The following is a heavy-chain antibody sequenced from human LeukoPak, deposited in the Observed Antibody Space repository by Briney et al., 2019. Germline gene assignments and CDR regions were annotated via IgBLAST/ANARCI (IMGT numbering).Heavy chain of an antibody. Sequence: SETLSLTCTVSGGSISSYYWSWIRQPPGKGLEWIGYIYYSGSTNYNPSLKSRVTISVDTSKNQFSLKLSSVTAADTAVYYCATINSSRSSWFDPWGQGTLVTVSS. V-gene: IGHV4-59*12. J-gene: IGHJ5*02. CDR2: IYYSGST. D-gene: IGHD6-13*01. CDR1: GGSISSYY. CDR3: ATINSSRSSWFDP.